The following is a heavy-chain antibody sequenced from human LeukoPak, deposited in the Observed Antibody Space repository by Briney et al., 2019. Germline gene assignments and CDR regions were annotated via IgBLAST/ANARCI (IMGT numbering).Heavy chain of an antibody. D-gene: IGHD5-18*01. J-gene: IGHJ4*02. CDR3: ANQYSYGIFDY. CDR2: ISYDGSNK. Sequence: GGSLRLSCAASGFTFSSYAMHWVRQAPGKGLEWVAVISYDGSNKYYADSVKGRFTISRDNSKNTLYLQMNSLRAEDTAVYYCANQYSYGIFDYWGQGTLVTVSS. V-gene: IGHV3-30*04. CDR1: GFTFSSYA.